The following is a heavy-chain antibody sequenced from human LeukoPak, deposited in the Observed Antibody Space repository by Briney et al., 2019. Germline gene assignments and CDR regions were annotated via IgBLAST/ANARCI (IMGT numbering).Heavy chain of an antibody. Sequence: ASVKVSCKTSGYTFTNYYMHWVRQAPGQGLDWMGIINPHGNSTSYAQKFQGRVTMTRDTSTTTVYMELSSLRSEHTAVYYCARAMGMQLWSPIDYWGQGALVTVSS. CDR1: GYTFTNYY. CDR3: ARAMGMQLWSPIDY. J-gene: IGHJ4*02. D-gene: IGHD5-18*01. V-gene: IGHV1-46*01. CDR2: INPHGNST.